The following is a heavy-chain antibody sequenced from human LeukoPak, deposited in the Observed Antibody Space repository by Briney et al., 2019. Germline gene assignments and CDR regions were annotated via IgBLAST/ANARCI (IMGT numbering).Heavy chain of an antibody. J-gene: IGHJ6*03. D-gene: IGHD1-7*01. V-gene: IGHV3-48*01. CDR3: ARPRVLELLGLDYYYMDV. CDR1: GFTFSSYS. CDR2: ISSSSSTI. Sequence: PGGSLRLSCAASGFTFSSYSMNWVRQAPGKGLEWVSYISSSSSTIYYADSVKGRFTISRDNAKNTLYLQMNSLRAEDTAVYYCARPRVLELLGLDYYYMDVWGKGTTVTISS.